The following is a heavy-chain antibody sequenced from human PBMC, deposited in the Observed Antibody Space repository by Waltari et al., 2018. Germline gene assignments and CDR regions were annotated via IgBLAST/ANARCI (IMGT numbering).Heavy chain of an antibody. D-gene: IGHD5-12*01. J-gene: IGHJ4*02. Sequence: QVQLQESGPGLVKPSGTLSVTCAVSGDSIRGSFWWSWVRQTPGKGLEWIGQIQGSGRINYNPSLESRVTVSRDTSNNQFSLKLTSATAADTAVYFCARDRGRGLYLDSWGQGILVTVSP. V-gene: IGHV4-4*02. CDR2: IQGSGRI. CDR1: GDSIRGSFW. CDR3: ARDRGRGLYLDS.